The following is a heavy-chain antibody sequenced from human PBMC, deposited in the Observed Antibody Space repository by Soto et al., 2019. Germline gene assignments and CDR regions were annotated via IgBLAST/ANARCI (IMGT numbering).Heavy chain of an antibody. Sequence: SETLSLTCVVSGASISSGDYACNWGRQPPGKGLEWLGYIYNSGGSYYNPSLKSRVTISLDRSKNHFSLRLNSVTAADTALYFCARGDKNNDYYFDHWGQGTLVSVSS. CDR2: IYNSGGS. CDR1: GASISSGDYA. V-gene: IGHV4-30-2*01. CDR3: ARGDKNNDYYFDH. D-gene: IGHD3-16*01. J-gene: IGHJ4*02.